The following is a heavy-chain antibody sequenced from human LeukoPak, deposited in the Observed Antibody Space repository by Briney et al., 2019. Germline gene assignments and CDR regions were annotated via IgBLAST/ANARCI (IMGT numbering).Heavy chain of an antibody. J-gene: IGHJ4*02. CDR3: ARVLTYYDSSGYPFRAFDY. CDR1: GDSTSTYY. CDR2: IDYRGST. Sequence: SETLSLTCTVSGDSTSTYYWSWIRQPPGKGLEWIAYIDYRGSTTYNPSLKSRVTISVDTPKNQFSLKLSSVTAADTAVYYCARVLTYYDSSGYPFRAFDYWGQGTLVTVSS. D-gene: IGHD3-22*01. V-gene: IGHV4-59*01.